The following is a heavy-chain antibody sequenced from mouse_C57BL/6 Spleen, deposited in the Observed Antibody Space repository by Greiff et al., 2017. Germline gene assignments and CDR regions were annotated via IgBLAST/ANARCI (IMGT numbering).Heavy chain of an antibody. CDR3: VREGDYGDYFDY. CDR2: IRSKSSNYAT. Sequence: EVQGVESGGGLVQPKGSLKLSCAASGFTFNTYAMHWVRQAPGKGLEWVARIRSKSSNYATYYADSVKDRFTISRDDSQSMLYLQMNNLKTEDTAMYYCVREGDYGDYFDYWGQGTTLTVSS. D-gene: IGHD1-1*01. V-gene: IGHV10-3*01. CDR1: GFTFNTYA. J-gene: IGHJ2*01.